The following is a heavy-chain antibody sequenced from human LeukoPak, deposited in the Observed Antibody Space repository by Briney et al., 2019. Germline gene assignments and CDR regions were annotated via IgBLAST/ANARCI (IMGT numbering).Heavy chain of an antibody. J-gene: IGHJ4*02. CDR3: ARDKNDCSGGSCYFFDY. V-gene: IGHV3-30-3*01. Sequence: PGGSLRLSCAASGFTFSSYAMHWVRQAPGKGLEWVAVISYDGSNKYYADSVKGRFTISRDNSKNTLYLQMNSLRAEDTAAYYCARDKNDCSGGSCYFFDYWGQGTLVTVSS. D-gene: IGHD2-15*01. CDR1: GFTFSSYA. CDR2: ISYDGSNK.